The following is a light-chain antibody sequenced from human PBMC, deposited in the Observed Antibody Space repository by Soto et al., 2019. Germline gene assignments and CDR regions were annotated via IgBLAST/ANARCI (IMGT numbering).Light chain of an antibody. CDR1: QSVSSSY. Sequence: EIMLTQSPGTLSLSPGERATLSCRASQSVSSSYLAWYQQKPGQAPRXXIYGASTRETGIPARFSGSGSGTEFTLTISSLQSEDFAVSYCQQYNNWTLTFGGGTKVDIK. J-gene: IGKJ4*01. V-gene: IGKV3-15*01. CDR3: QQYNNWTLT. CDR2: GAS.